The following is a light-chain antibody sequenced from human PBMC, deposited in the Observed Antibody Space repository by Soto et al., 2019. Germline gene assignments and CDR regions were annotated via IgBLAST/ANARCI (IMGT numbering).Light chain of an antibody. CDR1: QSVSSY. Sequence: EIVLTQSPATLSLSPGERATLSCRASQSVSSYLAWYQQKPGQAPRLLIYDASNRATGIPARFSGSGSGTDFTLTISSLEPEDFAVYYCQLYGISPQFGQGTRLEIK. CDR2: DAS. J-gene: IGKJ5*01. CDR3: QLYGISPQ. V-gene: IGKV3-11*01.